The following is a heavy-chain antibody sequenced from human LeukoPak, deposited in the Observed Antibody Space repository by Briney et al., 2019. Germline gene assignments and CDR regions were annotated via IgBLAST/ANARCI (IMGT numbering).Heavy chain of an antibody. CDR1: GYTFTGYY. J-gene: IGHJ6*03. CDR3: ARGIRGPSPAQGRYYYYYVDV. CDR2: INPNSGGT. D-gene: IGHD2-2*01. Sequence: GASVKVSCKASGYTFTGYYMHWVRQAPGQGLEWMGWINPNSGGTNYAQKFQGRVTMTRDTSISTAYMELSRLRSDDTAVYYCARGIRGPSPAQGRYYYYYVDVWGKGTTVTVSS. V-gene: IGHV1-2*02.